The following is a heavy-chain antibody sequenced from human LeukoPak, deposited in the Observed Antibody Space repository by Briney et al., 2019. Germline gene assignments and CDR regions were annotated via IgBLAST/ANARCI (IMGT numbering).Heavy chain of an antibody. V-gene: IGHV1-2*02. J-gene: IGHJ4*02. Sequence: ASVTVSCKASGYTFTGYYMHWVRQAPGQGLEWMGWTNPNSGGTNYAQKFQGRVTMTRDTSISTAYMELSRLRSDDTAVYYCARDAGYNWNYDFDYWGQGTLVTVSS. CDR3: ARDAGYNWNYDFDY. CDR1: GYTFTGYY. CDR2: TNPNSGGT. D-gene: IGHD1-7*01.